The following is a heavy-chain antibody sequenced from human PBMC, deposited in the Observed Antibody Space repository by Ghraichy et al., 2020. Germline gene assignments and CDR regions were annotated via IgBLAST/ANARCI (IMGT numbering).Heavy chain of an antibody. V-gene: IGHV4-59*01. J-gene: IGHJ4*02. CDR1: GGSISSYY. D-gene: IGHD6-19*01. CDR2: IYYSGST. CDR3: AGYSSGWYPFDY. Sequence: SETLSLTCTVSGGSISSYYWSWIRQPPGKGLEWIGYIYYSGSTNYNPSLKSRVTISVDTSKNQFSLKLSSVTAADTAVYYCAGYSSGWYPFDYWGQGTLVTVSS.